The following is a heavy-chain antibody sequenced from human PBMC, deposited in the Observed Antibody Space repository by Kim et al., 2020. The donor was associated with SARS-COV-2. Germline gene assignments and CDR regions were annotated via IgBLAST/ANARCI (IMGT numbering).Heavy chain of an antibody. D-gene: IGHD6-13*01. Sequence: ASVKVSCKASGYTFTSYYMHWVRQAPGQGLEWMGIINPSGGSTSYAQKFQGRVTMTRDTSTSTVYMELSSLRSEDTAVYYCARDRGASAGSDAAFDYWGQGTLVTVSS. CDR3: ARDRGASAGSDAAFDY. CDR1: GYTFTSYY. J-gene: IGHJ4*02. V-gene: IGHV1-46*01. CDR2: INPSGGST.